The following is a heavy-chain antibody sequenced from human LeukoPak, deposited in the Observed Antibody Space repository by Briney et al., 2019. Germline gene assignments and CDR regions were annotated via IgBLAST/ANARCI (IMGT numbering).Heavy chain of an antibody. CDR3: AKAAYYGSGSVGYFDY. V-gene: IGHV3-23*01. CDR2: ISGSGGST. CDR1: GFTFSSYA. J-gene: IGHJ4*02. D-gene: IGHD3-10*01. Sequence: GGSLRLSCAASGFTFSSYAMSWARQAPGKGLEWVSAISGSGGSTYYADSVKGRFTISRDNSKNTLYLQMNSLRAEDTAVYYCAKAAYYGSGSVGYFDYWGQGTLVTVSS.